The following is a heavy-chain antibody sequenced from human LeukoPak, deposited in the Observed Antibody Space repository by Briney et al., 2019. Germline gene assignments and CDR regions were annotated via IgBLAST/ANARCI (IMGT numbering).Heavy chain of an antibody. CDR1: GFTFSSYW. V-gene: IGHV3-74*01. CDR3: ARDFESPLHFWSANNWFDP. D-gene: IGHD3-3*02. Sequence: GGSLRLSCAASGFTFSSYWMHWVCQAPGKGLVWFSRINSDGSSTSYADSVKGRFTISRDNAKNTLYLQMNSLRAEDTAVYYCARDFESPLHFWSANNWFDPWGQGTLVTVSS. J-gene: IGHJ5*02. CDR2: INSDGSST.